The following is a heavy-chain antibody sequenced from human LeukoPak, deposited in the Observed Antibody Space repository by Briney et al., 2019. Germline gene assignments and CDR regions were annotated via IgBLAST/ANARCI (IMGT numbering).Heavy chain of an antibody. CDR3: ARVYGDCDY. CDR1: GGSISSSNW. Sequence: PSETLSLTCAVSGGSISSSNWWSWIRQPPGKGLEWIGEINHSGSTNYNPSLKSRVTISVDTSKNQFSLKLSSVTAADTAVYYCARVYGDCDYWGQGTLVTVSS. CDR2: INHSGST. V-gene: IGHV4-4*02. J-gene: IGHJ4*02. D-gene: IGHD4-17*01.